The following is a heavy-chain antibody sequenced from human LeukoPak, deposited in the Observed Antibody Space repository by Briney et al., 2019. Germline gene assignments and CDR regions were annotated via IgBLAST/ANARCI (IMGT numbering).Heavy chain of an antibody. CDR2: ISGSGGST. V-gene: IGHV3-23*01. D-gene: IGHD2-2*01. Sequence: PGGSLRLSSAASGFTFSSYAMSWVRQAPGKGLEWVSAISGSGGSTYYADSVKGRFTISRDNSKNTLYLQMNSLRAEDTAVYYCAKDPIVVVPAAHDYWGQGTLVTVSS. J-gene: IGHJ4*02. CDR3: AKDPIVVVPAAHDY. CDR1: GFTFSSYA.